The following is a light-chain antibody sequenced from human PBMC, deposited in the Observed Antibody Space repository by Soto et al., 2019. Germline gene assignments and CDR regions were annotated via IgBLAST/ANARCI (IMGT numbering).Light chain of an antibody. Sequence: EVVMTQSPATLSVSPGERVTLSCRSSQSVADNLAWFQQKPGQGPRLLIYGASTRATGIPARFSGSGSETDFTLTISSLRSEDSAVYHCQQYNNWPITFGLGIRLEI. CDR2: GAS. CDR3: QQYNNWPIT. CDR1: QSVADN. V-gene: IGKV3-15*01. J-gene: IGKJ5*01.